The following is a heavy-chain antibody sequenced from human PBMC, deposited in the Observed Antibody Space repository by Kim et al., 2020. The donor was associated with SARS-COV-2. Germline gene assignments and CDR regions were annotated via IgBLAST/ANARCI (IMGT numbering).Heavy chain of an antibody. J-gene: IGHJ3*02. V-gene: IGHV4-39*01. CDR3: ARPYDSSGYLIVI. Sequence: SETLSLTCTVSGGSISSSSYYWGWLRQPPGKGLEWIGSIYYSGSTYYNPSLKSRVTISVDTNKNQFSLYLTSVTAADTAVYYCARPYDSSGYLIVIWGQGTMVTVSS. CDR2: IYYSGST. CDR1: GGSISSSSYY. D-gene: IGHD3-22*01.